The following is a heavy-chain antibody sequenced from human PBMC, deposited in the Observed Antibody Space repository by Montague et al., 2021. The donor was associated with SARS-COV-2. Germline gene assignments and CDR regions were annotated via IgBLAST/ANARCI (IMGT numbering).Heavy chain of an antibody. CDR1: GGSISSGEYY. Sequence: SETLSLTCTVSGGSISSGEYYWGWIRQSPGKGLEWIGSMSSTGRTYYNPSLKSRVTISVDTSKNQFSLNLRSVTAADTAVYFCARHSPSFTSTKKWDPYGFDVWGQGALVTVSS. V-gene: IGHV4-39*01. J-gene: IGHJ4*02. CDR3: ARHSPSFTSTKKWDPYGFDV. D-gene: IGHD2/OR15-2a*01. CDR2: MSSTGRT.